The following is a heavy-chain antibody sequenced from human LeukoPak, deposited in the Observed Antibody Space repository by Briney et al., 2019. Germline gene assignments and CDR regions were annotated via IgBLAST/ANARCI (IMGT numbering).Heavy chain of an antibody. Sequence: ASVKVSCEASGYTFTSYDINWVRQAPGQGLEWMGWMNPNSGNTDYAQKFQGRVTITRNTSISTAYMELSSLRSEDTAVYYCARVAFGAVAGDNWFDPWGQGTLVTVSP. D-gene: IGHD6-19*01. CDR3: ARVAFGAVAGDNWFDP. J-gene: IGHJ5*02. CDR2: MNPNSGNT. CDR1: GYTFTSYD. V-gene: IGHV1-8*01.